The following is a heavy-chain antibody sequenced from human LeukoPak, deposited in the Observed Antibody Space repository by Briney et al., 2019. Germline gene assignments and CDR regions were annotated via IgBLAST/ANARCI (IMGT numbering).Heavy chain of an antibody. CDR2: IYPGDSDT. CDR3: VRGNQKYGDYVRD. Sequence: GESLKISCKASGYTFNKNYIAWVRQVSGKGLQWMGIIYPGDSDTRYSPSFQGHVTISADESISTAFLQWSSVEATDSAMYYCVRGNQKYGDYVRDWGQGTLVTISS. D-gene: IGHD4-17*01. CDR1: GYTFNKNY. J-gene: IGHJ4*02. V-gene: IGHV5-51*01.